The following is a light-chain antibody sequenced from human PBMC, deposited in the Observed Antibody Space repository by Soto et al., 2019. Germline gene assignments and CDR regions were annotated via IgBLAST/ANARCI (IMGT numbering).Light chain of an antibody. CDR2: AAS. V-gene: IGKV3-15*01. J-gene: IGKJ4*01. CDR1: LSVGSN. Sequence: MTQSRATLSVSSGETATVSCRASLSVGSNLAWYQQMPGQAPSLLIYAASTRATGIPARFSGSGSGTEFTLTISSLQSEDFAVYYCQQYNDWPLTSGGGTKVDIK. CDR3: QQYNDWPLT.